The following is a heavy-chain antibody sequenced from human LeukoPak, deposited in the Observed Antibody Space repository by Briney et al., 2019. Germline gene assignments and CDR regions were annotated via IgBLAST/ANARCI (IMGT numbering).Heavy chain of an antibody. V-gene: IGHV1-69*05. CDR2: IIPIFGTA. CDR3: ASSSKKDKAFDY. CDR1: GYTFTSYG. J-gene: IGHJ4*02. Sequence: ASVKVSCKASGYTFTSYGISWVRQAPGQGLEWMGGIIPIFGTANYAQKFQGRVTITTDESTSTAYMELSSLRSEDTAVYYCASSSKKDKAFDYWGQGTLVTVSS.